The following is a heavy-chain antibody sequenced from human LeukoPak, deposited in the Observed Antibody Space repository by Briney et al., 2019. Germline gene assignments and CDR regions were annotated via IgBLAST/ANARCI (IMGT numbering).Heavy chain of an antibody. Sequence: GASVKVSCKASGYTFTGYYMHWVRQAPGQGLEWMGWINPNSGGTNYAQKFQGRVTMTRDTSISTAYMELRSLRSDDTAVYYCARVAHSSGWYGYFDYWGQGTLVTVSS. V-gene: IGHV1-2*02. CDR2: INPNSGGT. CDR1: GYTFTGYY. D-gene: IGHD6-19*01. CDR3: ARVAHSSGWYGYFDY. J-gene: IGHJ4*02.